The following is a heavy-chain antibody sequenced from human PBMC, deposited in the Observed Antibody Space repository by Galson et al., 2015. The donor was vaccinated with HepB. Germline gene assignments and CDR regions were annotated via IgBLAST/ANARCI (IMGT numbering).Heavy chain of an antibody. D-gene: IGHD5-18*01. Sequence: LRLSCAASGFTFSSYTMNWVRQAPGKGLEWVANIKADGSDKHYVDSVKGRFTISRDNAKNSLNLQMNSLRAEDTAVYYCVPGTSLVTFWGQGTRATVAS. V-gene: IGHV3-7*01. CDR2: IKADGSDK. CDR1: GFTFSSYT. J-gene: IGHJ4*02. CDR3: VPGTSLVTF.